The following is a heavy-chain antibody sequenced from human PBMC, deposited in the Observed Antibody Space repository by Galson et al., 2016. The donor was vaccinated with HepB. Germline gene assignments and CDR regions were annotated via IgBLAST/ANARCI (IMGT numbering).Heavy chain of an antibody. CDR2: INPIGDDT. CDR1: GYDFTSYF. Sequence: SVKVSCKASGYDFTSYFIHWVRQAPGHGLEWMGIINPIGDDTNYAQKFQGRVTMTSDTSTSTVYMELGGLRFAETAVYYCARGYYDSVYWGQGTLVTVSS. D-gene: IGHD3-22*01. V-gene: IGHV1-46*01. J-gene: IGHJ4*02. CDR3: ARGYYDSVY.